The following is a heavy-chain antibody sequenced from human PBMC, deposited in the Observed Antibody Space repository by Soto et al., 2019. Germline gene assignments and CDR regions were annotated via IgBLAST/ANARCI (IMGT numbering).Heavy chain of an antibody. J-gene: IGHJ6*02. CDR3: ARDPHYGDYYYGMDV. CDR1: GGSISSYY. Sequence: SETLSLTCTVSGGSISSYYWSWIRQPPGKGLEWIGYIYYSGSTNYNPSLKSRVTISVDTSKNQFSLKLSSVTAADTAVYYCARDPHYGDYYYGMDVWGQGTTVTVSS. CDR2: IYYSGST. V-gene: IGHV4-59*01. D-gene: IGHD4-17*01.